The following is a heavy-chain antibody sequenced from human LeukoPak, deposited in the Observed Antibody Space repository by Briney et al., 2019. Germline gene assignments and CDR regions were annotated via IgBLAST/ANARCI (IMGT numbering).Heavy chain of an antibody. D-gene: IGHD2-15*01. CDR2: INQDGSEK. V-gene: IGHV3-7*01. CDR1: EFMFSEYW. J-gene: IGHJ3*02. CDR3: ARGGSRTCSTCYSEASDI. Sequence: TGGSLRLSCAASEFMFSEYWMNWVRQAPGKGLEWLAIINQDGSEKYSVSSVKGRFTISRDNVKNSLYLQLSSLRAEDTAVYYCARGGSRTCSTCYSEASDIWGQGTMVTVSS.